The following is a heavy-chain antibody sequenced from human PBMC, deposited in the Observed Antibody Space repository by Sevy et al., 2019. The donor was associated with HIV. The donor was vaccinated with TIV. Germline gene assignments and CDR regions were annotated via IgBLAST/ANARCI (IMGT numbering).Heavy chain of an antibody. CDR1: GFSLSSYW. CDR2: IKEDGGEE. Sequence: GGSLRLSCAASGFSLSSYWMTWVRHAPGKGREWVANIKEDGGEEHYVDFVRGRFSISRDNAKNSFYLHMSSLRVDDTAVYYCTKDKRWGGFDSWGQGTLVTVSS. J-gene: IGHJ4*02. CDR3: TKDKRWGGFDS. V-gene: IGHV3-7*01. D-gene: IGHD3-10*01.